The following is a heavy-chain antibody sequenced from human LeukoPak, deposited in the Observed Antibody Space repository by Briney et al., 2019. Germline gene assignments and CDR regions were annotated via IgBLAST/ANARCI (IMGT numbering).Heavy chain of an antibody. CDR2: INHSGST. CDR3: ASLLDTLNYDFWSGYLDH. D-gene: IGHD3-3*01. V-gene: IGHV4-34*01. J-gene: IGHJ4*02. CDR1: GGSLSGYY. Sequence: SETLSLTCAVYGGSLSGYYRSWIRQPPGKGLEWIGEINHSGSTNYNPSLKSRVIISVDTSKDQFSLKLSSVTAADTAVYYCASLLDTLNYDFWSGYLDHWGQGTLVTVSS.